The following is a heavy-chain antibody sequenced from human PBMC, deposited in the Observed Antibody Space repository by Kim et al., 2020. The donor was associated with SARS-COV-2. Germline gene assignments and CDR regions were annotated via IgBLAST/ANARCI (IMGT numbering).Heavy chain of an antibody. CDR2: INAGNGNT. CDR3: ARVLGYYDILTGHLPHFDY. D-gene: IGHD3-9*01. CDR1: GYTFTSYA. Sequence: ASVKVSCKASGYTFTSYAMHWVRQAPGQRLEWMGWINAGNGNTKYSQKFQGRVTITRDTSASTAYMELSSLRSEDTAVYYCARVLGYYDILTGHLPHFDYWGQGTLVTVSS. V-gene: IGHV1-3*01. J-gene: IGHJ4*02.